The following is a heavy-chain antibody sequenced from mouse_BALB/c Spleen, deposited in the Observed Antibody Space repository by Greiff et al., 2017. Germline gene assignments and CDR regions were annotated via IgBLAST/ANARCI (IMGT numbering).Heavy chain of an antibody. D-gene: IGHD2-14*01. CDR3: ARHYRYDDRGFDY. CDR2: ISSGGSYT. CDR1: GFTFSSYA. V-gene: IGHV5-9-3*01. J-gene: IGHJ2*01. Sequence: EVQLVESGGGLVKPGGSLKLSCAASGFTFSSYAMSWVRQTPEKRLEWVATISSGGSYTYYPDSVKGRFTISRDNAKNTLYLQMSSLRSEDTAMYYCARHYRYDDRGFDYWGQGTTLTVSS.